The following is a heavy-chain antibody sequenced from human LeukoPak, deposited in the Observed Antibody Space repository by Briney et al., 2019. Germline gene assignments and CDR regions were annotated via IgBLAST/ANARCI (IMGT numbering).Heavy chain of an antibody. J-gene: IGHJ4*02. Sequence: GGSLRLSCTTSGFNFGDYAMTWVRPAPGKGLEWVGFIRSKIYGGTPEYAASVKGRFTISRDDSKGVAYLQMNSLKTEDTAVYYCTRDQTPYYWGQGTLVTVAS. CDR2: IRSKIYGGTP. V-gene: IGHV3-49*04. CDR3: TRDQTPYY. CDR1: GFNFGDYA.